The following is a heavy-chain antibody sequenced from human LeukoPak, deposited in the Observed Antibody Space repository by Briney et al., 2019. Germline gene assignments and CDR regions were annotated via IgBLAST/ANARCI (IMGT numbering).Heavy chain of an antibody. V-gene: IGHV1-46*01. CDR2: INPSSGST. J-gene: IGHJ4*02. Sequence: ASVKVSCKASGYTFTSFYMHWVRQAPGQGLEWMGIINPSSGSTSNAQKFQGRVTMTRDTSASTVYMELSSLRSEDTAVYYCARDGEYYDSRGSYFDSWGQGTLVTVSS. CDR3: ARDGEYYDSRGSYFDS. D-gene: IGHD3-22*01. CDR1: GYTFTSFY.